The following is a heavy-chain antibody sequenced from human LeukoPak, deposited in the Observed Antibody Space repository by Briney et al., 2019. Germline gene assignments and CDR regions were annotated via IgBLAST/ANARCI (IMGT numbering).Heavy chain of an antibody. V-gene: IGHV3-23*01. Sequence: GGSLRLSCAASGFTFSKFPMGWVRQAPGRGLEWVSAISASGDVTFYADSLRGRFTISRDNSKSTLYLQMNGLRAEDTAVYYCAKRTRSGYILDYWGQGTLVTVSS. CDR1: GFTFSKFP. D-gene: IGHD3-22*01. CDR3: AKRTRSGYILDY. CDR2: ISASGDVT. J-gene: IGHJ4*02.